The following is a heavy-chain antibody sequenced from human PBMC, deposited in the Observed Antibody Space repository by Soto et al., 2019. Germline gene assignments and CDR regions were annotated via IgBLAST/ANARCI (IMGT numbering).Heavy chain of an antibody. J-gene: IGHJ3*02. D-gene: IGHD3-22*01. V-gene: IGHV1-69*06. CDR1: GGTFSSYA. CDR3: ARSSPPLSRITMIVVVPGAFDI. Sequence: GASVKVSCKASGGTFSSYAISWVRQAPGQGLEWMGGIIPIFGTANYAQKFQGRVTITADKSTSTAYMELSSLRSEDTAVYYCARSSPPLSRITMIVVVPGAFDICGQGTMVTV. CDR2: IIPIFGTA.